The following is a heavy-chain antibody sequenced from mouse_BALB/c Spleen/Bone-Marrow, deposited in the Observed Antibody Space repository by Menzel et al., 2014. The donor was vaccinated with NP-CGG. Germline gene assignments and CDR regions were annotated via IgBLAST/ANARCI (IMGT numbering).Heavy chain of an antibody. CDR2: LSRGGSYT. J-gene: IGHJ3*01. V-gene: IGHV5-9-4*01. D-gene: IGHD2-12*01. CDR3: AREGRQCPWFAY. Sequence: EVKAEESGGDLVKPGGSLKLSCAASGFTFSSYAMSWGRQSPERRLGWVAELSRGGSYTYYPDTVTGRFTISRDNAKKTLFLEMSSLRSEDTAMYYCAREGRQCPWFAYWGQGTLVTVSA. CDR1: GFTFSSYA.